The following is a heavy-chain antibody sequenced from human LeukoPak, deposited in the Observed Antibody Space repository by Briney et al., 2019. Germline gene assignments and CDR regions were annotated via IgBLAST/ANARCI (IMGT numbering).Heavy chain of an antibody. J-gene: IGHJ4*02. V-gene: IGHV5-51*01. CDR2: VFPGDSDT. CDR3: ARRRYSYGYDDY. Sequence: GESLKISCNGSGYSFSTYWIGWVRQMPGKGLEWMAIVFPGDSDTRDSPTLQGQVTISVDKSTSTAYLQWSSLRASDTVMYFCARRRYSYGYDDYWGQGTQVTVSP. D-gene: IGHD5-18*01. CDR1: GYSFSTYW.